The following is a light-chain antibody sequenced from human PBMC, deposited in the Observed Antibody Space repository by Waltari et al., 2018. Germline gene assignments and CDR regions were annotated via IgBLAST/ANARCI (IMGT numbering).Light chain of an antibody. CDR1: SSDCGSYNL. Sequence: QSALTQPASVSGSPGQSITISCTGTSSDCGSYNLFSWYQQHPGKAPKLMIYEGSKRPSGVSNRFSGSKSGNTASLTISGLQAEDEADYYCCSYAGSIVVFGGGTKLTVL. V-gene: IGLV2-23*01. CDR2: EGS. CDR3: CSYAGSIVV. J-gene: IGLJ2*01.